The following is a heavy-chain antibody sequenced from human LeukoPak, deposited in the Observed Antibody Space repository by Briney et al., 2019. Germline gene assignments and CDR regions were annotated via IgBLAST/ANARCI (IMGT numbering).Heavy chain of an antibody. CDR1: GFTFSSCG. D-gene: IGHD6-13*01. Sequence: GGSLRLSCAASGFTFSSCGFNWVRQAPGKGLEWVSSIGPTGTDRYYADSVRGRFTISRDNSKNTVYLQMSSLRAEDTAVYYCASSSSWYRGDNWGQGTLVTVSS. CDR2: IGPTGTDR. V-gene: IGHV3-21*01. J-gene: IGHJ4*02. CDR3: ASSSSWYRGDN.